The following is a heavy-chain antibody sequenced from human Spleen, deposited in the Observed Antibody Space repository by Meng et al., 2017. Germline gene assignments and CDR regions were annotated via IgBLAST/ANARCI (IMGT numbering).Heavy chain of an antibody. Sequence: ASVKVSCKASGYSFTSYYIHWVRQAPGQGLEWMGIINPSGGRTTSAQKFQGRVTMTRDTSTTTVYMELSSLISDDTAVYYCARDEDISAAGKLFGDYWGQGTLVTVSS. CDR1: GYSFTSYY. D-gene: IGHD6-13*01. CDR3: ARDEDISAAGKLFGDY. CDR2: INPSGGRT. V-gene: IGHV1-46*01. J-gene: IGHJ4*02.